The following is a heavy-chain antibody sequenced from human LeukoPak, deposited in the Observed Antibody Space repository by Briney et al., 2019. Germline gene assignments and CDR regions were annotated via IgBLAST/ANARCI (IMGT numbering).Heavy chain of an antibody. CDR2: ISGSGGST. CDR3: ARDQEYCSGGSCYSRFEYYYYGMDV. V-gene: IGHV3-23*01. Sequence: GGSLRLSCAASGFTFSSYAMSWVRQAPGKGLEWVSAISGSGGSTYYADSVKGRFTISRDNSKNSLYLQMNSLRAEDTAVYYCARDQEYCSGGSCYSRFEYYYYGMDVWGQGTTVTVSS. CDR1: GFTFSSYA. J-gene: IGHJ6*02. D-gene: IGHD2-15*01.